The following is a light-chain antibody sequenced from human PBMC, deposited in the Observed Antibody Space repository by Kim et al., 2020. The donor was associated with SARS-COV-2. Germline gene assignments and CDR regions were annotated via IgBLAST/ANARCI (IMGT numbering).Light chain of an antibody. Sequence: SVGDRITLTCRASQGICNYLAWFQPKPGKAPKRLIYVASSLQSGVPSRFSGSASGTEFALTISSLQPEDFATYYCLQHNTYPRLTFGGGTKVDIK. J-gene: IGKJ4*01. CDR2: VAS. CDR1: QGICNY. V-gene: IGKV1-17*03. CDR3: LQHNTYPRLT.